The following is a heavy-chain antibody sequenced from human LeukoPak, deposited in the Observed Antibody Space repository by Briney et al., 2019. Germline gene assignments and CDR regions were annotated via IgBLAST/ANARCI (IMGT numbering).Heavy chain of an antibody. J-gene: IGHJ4*02. D-gene: IGHD4-17*01. CDR2: ITTAGET. Sequence: GRSLRLSCAASGFFFSNFAISWVRLTPGKGLEWVSSITTAGETKYADPGKGRFATSRDPSKSTLFLQLSNLRVEDTAVYFCARDQGRDYAPVGSATHAFWGQGTLVAVSS. CDR1: GFFFSNFA. V-gene: IGHV3-23*01. CDR3: ARDQGRDYAPVGSATHAF.